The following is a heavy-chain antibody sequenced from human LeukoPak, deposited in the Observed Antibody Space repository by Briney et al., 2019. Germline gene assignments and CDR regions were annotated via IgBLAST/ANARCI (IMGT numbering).Heavy chain of an antibody. V-gene: IGHV3-30-3*01. Sequence: PGGSLRLSCAASGFTFSSYAMHWVRQAPGKGLEWVAVISYDGSNKYYADSVKGRFTISRDNSKNTLYLQMNSLRAEDTAVYYCAKDYVGSSLNWFDPWGQGTLVTVSS. J-gene: IGHJ5*02. D-gene: IGHD6-13*01. CDR3: AKDYVGSSLNWFDP. CDR2: ISYDGSNK. CDR1: GFTFSSYA.